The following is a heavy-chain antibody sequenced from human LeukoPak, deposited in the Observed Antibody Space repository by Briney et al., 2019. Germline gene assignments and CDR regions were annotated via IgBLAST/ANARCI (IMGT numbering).Heavy chain of an antibody. CDR3: ASPWYAEYFQH. V-gene: IGHV4-39*01. CDR2: IYYSGST. D-gene: IGHD6-13*01. J-gene: IGHJ1*01. CDR1: GFTFSSYW. Sequence: TGGSLRLSCAASGFTFSSYWMSWIRQPPGKGLEWIGSIYYSGSTYYNPSLKSRVTISVDTSKSQFSPKLSSVTAADTAVYYCASPWYAEYFQHWGQGTLVTVSS.